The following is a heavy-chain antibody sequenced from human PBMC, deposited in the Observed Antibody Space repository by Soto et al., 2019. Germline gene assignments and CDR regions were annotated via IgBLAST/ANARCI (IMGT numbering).Heavy chain of an antibody. CDR2: IHTDGSST. D-gene: IGHD3-10*01. CDR3: ARDLRYYGSRKNYYYHGMDV. V-gene: IGHV3-74*01. CDR1: GFTFSSYW. J-gene: IGHJ6*02. Sequence: GSLRLSCAASGFTFSSYWIHWVRQAPGKGLVWVSRIHTDGSSTSYAHSVKGRFTISRDNAKNTLFLQMNSLRAEDTAVYYCARDLRYYGSRKNYYYHGMDVWGQGTTVTVSS.